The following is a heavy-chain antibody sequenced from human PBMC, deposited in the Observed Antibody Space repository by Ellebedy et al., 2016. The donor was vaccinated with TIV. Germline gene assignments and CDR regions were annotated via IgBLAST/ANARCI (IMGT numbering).Heavy chain of an antibody. CDR3: VRARPYCGGDCYSFGN. CDR1: RFTFRNDW. CDR2: MNSDGSDI. V-gene: IGHV3-74*01. D-gene: IGHD2-21*02. Sequence: GGSLRLXXAASRFTFRNDWMHWVRQAPGKGLVWVSRMNSDGSDIRYADSVKGRFTISRDNAKNTLYLQMNSLRAEDTAVYYCVRARPYCGGDCYSFGNWGQGSLVTVSS. J-gene: IGHJ4*02.